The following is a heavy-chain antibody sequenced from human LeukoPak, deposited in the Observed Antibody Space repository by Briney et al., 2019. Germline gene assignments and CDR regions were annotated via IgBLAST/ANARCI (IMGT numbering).Heavy chain of an antibody. J-gene: IGHJ4*02. Sequence: GGSLRLSCAASGFAFSTYSMNWARQAPGKGLEWVSFISTSSSSIYYADSVKGRFTISRDNAKNSLYLQMNSLRAEDTAVYYCAREKIFGVSSPHVFDYWGQGTLVTVS. V-gene: IGHV3-21*01. CDR1: GFAFSTYS. D-gene: IGHD3-3*01. CDR3: AREKIFGVSSPHVFDY. CDR2: ISTSSSSI.